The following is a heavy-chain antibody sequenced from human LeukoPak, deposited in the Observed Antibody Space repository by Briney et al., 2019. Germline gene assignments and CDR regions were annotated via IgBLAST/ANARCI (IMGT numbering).Heavy chain of an antibody. CDR2: IRGSGGST. CDR1: GFTFSRYG. Sequence: GGALRLSCEASGFTFSRYGMSWVRQAPGKGLEWVSAIRGSGGSTYYADSVKGRFTISRDNSKNTLYLQMNSLRAEDTAVYYCAKNNYKDFSAYYYDSSGYLDYWGQGTLVTVSS. D-gene: IGHD3-22*01. J-gene: IGHJ4*02. V-gene: IGHV3-23*01. CDR3: AKNNYKDFSAYYYDSSGYLDY.